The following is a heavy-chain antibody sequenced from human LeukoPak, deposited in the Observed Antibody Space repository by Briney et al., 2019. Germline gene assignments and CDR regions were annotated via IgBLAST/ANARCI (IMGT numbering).Heavy chain of an antibody. J-gene: IGHJ6*03. CDR1: GFTFISYS. V-gene: IGHV3-48*04. D-gene: IGHD3-10*01. Sequence: GGSLRLSCAASGFTFISYSMHWVRQAPGKGLEWVSYISRSTSTIYYADSVKGRFTISRDNAKNSLYLQMNSLRAEDTAVYYCARDGCEKRGNYYYYYMDVWGKGTTVTVSS. CDR3: ARDGCEKRGNYYYYYMDV. CDR2: ISRSTSTI.